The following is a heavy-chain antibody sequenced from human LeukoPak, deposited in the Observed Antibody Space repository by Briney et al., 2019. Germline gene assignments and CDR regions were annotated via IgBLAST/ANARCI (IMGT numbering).Heavy chain of an antibody. V-gene: IGHV4-4*07. CDR1: GGSISSYY. Sequence: PSETLSLTCTVSGGSISSYYWSWIRQPAGKGLEWIGRIYTSGSTNYNPSLKSRVTMSVDTSKNQFSLKLSSVTAADTAVYYCARAGDSSGYYPLPFDYWGQGTLVTVSS. CDR3: ARAGDSSGYYPLPFDY. CDR2: IYTSGST. D-gene: IGHD3-22*01. J-gene: IGHJ4*02.